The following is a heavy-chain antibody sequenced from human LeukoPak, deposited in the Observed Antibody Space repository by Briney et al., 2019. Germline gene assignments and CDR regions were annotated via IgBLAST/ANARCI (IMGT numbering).Heavy chain of an antibody. CDR1: GFTFSSYA. CDR2: IWFDGTNE. J-gene: IGHJ2*01. D-gene: IGHD4-17*01. V-gene: IGHV3-33*08. CDR3: AREYDYGDSNWYFDL. Sequence: PGGSLRLSCAASGFTFSSYAMHWVRQAPAKGLEWVATIWFDGTNENFADSVKGRFTISRDNSENTLYLQMNSLRAEDTAVYYCAREYDYGDSNWYFDLWGRGTLVTVSS.